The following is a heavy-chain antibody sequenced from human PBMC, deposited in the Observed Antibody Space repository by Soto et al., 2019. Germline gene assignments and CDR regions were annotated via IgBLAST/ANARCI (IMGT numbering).Heavy chain of an antibody. J-gene: IGHJ5*02. CDR2: ITCSGSNT. Sequence: GGSLRLSCAASGFTFSSYAMSWVRQAPGKGLEWVSVITCSGSNTYYADSVKGRFTISRDNSKNTLYLQMNSLRAEDTAVYYCAREMEAFDPWGQGTLVTVSS. CDR3: AREMEAFDP. V-gene: IGHV3-23*01. CDR1: GFTFSSYA. D-gene: IGHD1-1*01.